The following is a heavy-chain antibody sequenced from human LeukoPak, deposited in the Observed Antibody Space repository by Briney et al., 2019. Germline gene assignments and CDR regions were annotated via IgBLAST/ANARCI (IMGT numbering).Heavy chain of an antibody. J-gene: IGHJ4*02. CDR3: ARGYSSSPPRCAFDY. CDR1: GGTFSSYA. D-gene: IGHD6-13*01. CDR2: VIPIFGTA. Sequence: ASVKVSCKASGGTFSSYAISWVRQAPGQGHEWMGGVIPIFGTANYAQKFQGRVTITADESTSTAYMELSSLRPEDTAVYYCARGYSSSPPRCAFDYWGQGTLVTVSS. V-gene: IGHV1-69*01.